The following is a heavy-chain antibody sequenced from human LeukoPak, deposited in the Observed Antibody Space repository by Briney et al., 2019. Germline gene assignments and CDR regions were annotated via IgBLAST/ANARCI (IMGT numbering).Heavy chain of an antibody. V-gene: IGHV4-39*07. D-gene: IGHD3-10*01. CDR3: ARDGNYYGSGRVY. CDR1: GGSISISSYY. CDR2: IYYSGST. J-gene: IGHJ4*02. Sequence: PSETLSLTCTVSGGSISISSYYWGWIRQPPGKGLEWIGSIYYSGSTYYNPSLKSRVTISVDTSKNQFSLKLSSVTAADMAVYYCARDGNYYGSGRVYWGRGTLVTVSS.